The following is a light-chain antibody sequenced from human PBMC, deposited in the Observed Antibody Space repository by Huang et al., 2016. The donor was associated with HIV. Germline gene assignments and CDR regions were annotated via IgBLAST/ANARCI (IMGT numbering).Light chain of an antibody. CDR2: EAS. J-gene: IGKJ3*01. CDR3: QQYNTFT. Sequence: DIQMTQSPSTLSAAIGDRVIITCRASQSVSTRLAWYQQKPGKAPRLLIQEASSLESGVPSRFSGSGSGTEFTLTISSLQPDDSATYSCQQYNTFTFGPGTKVDI. CDR1: QSVSTR. V-gene: IGKV1-5*03.